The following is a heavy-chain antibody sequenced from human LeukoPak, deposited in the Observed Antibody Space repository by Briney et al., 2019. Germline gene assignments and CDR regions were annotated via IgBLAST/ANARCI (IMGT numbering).Heavy chain of an antibody. J-gene: IGHJ4*02. Sequence: SQTLSLTCAISGDSVSSNSAAWNWIRQSPSRGLEWLGRTYYRSKWYNDYAVSVKSRITINPDTSKNQFSLQLNSVTPEDTAVYYCARADRGYCSSTSCYFGVPFDYWGQGTLVTVSS. D-gene: IGHD2-2*01. CDR3: ARADRGYCSSTSCYFGVPFDY. CDR1: GDSVSSNSAA. V-gene: IGHV6-1*01. CDR2: TYYRSKWYN.